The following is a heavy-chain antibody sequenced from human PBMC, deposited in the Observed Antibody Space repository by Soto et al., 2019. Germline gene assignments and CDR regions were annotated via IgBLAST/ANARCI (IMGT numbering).Heavy chain of an antibody. Sequence: PGGSLRLSCAASGFTFSSYSMNWVRQAPGKGLEWVSYISSSSSTIYYADSVKGRFTISRDNAKNSLYLQMNSLRAEDTAVYYCASLSYDFWSYWFDPWGQGTLVTVSS. J-gene: IGHJ5*02. D-gene: IGHD3-3*01. V-gene: IGHV3-48*01. CDR2: ISSSSSTI. CDR1: GFTFSSYS. CDR3: ASLSYDFWSYWFDP.